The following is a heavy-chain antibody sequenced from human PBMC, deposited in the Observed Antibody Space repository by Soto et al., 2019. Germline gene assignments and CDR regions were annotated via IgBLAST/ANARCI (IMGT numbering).Heavy chain of an antibody. D-gene: IGHD6-6*01. V-gene: IGHV3-33*01. CDR2: IWYDGSNQ. Sequence: QVQLVESGGGVVQPGRSLRLSCAASGFAFSSYGMHWVRQTPGKGLEWVALIWYDGSNQYYADSVKGRFTISRDNSKNTLYLQMHSLRAEDTDVYFCTRFPPGVAGRYDFAFWGQGTLVTVSS. CDR3: TRFPPGVAGRYDFAF. J-gene: IGHJ4*02. CDR1: GFAFSSYG.